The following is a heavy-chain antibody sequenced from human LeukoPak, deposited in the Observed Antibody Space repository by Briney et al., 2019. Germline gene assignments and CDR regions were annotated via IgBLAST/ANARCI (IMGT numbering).Heavy chain of an antibody. CDR2: IYHSGST. D-gene: IGHD3-16*01. Sequence: SETLSLTCAVSGYSISSGYYWGWIRQPPGKGLEWIGSIYHSGSTYYNPSLKSRVTISVDTSKNQFSLKLSSVTAADMAVYYCAREKFNYDLLHYFDYWGQGTLVTVSS. J-gene: IGHJ4*02. CDR1: GYSISSGYY. CDR3: AREKFNYDLLHYFDY. V-gene: IGHV4-38-2*02.